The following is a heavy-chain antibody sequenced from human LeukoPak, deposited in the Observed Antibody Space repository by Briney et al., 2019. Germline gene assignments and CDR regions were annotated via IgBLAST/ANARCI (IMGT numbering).Heavy chain of an antibody. CDR2: ISPDSGAT. J-gene: IGHJ4*02. CDR3: ARPEYKYGYLLDY. D-gene: IGHD5-18*01. CDR1: GYTFTGHF. Sequence: GASVKVSCKASGYTFTGHFVHWGRQAPGHGLEWMGWISPDSGATKYAERFQGRVTMTRDTSISTAYMELTGLRSDDTAVYYCARPEYKYGYLLDYWGQGTLVTVSS. V-gene: IGHV1-2*02.